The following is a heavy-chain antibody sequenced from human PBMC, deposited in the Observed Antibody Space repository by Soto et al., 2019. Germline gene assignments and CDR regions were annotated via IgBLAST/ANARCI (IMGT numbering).Heavy chain of an antibody. Sequence: SETLSLTCTVSGGSISSGGYYWSWIRQHPGKGLEWIGYIYYSGSTYYNPSLKSRVTISVDTSKNQFSLKLSSVTAADTAVYYCGTHRGTTKKFAYWGQGTLVTVSS. CDR1: GGSISSGGYY. CDR3: GTHRGTTKKFAY. CDR2: IYYSGST. V-gene: IGHV4-31*03. J-gene: IGHJ4*02. D-gene: IGHD4-17*01.